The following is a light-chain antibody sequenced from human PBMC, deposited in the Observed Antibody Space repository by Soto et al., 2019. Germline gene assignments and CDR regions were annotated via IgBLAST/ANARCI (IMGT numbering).Light chain of an antibody. CDR1: QGISTY. CDR3: QQLNSYPLT. CDR2: SAS. Sequence: DIQLTQSPSFMSASVGDRVTMTCRASQGISTYLAWYQQTPGKAPNLLIYSASTLQRGVPSRFSGSGSGTDFTLTISSLQPEDFATYYCQQLNSYPLTFGGGTKVEIK. V-gene: IGKV1-9*01. J-gene: IGKJ4*01.